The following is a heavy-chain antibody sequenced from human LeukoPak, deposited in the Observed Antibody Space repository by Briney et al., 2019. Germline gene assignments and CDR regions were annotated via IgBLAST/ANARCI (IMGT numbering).Heavy chain of an antibody. CDR1: GDSVSSNDAA. D-gene: IGHD3-22*01. Sequence: SQTLSLTCAISGDSVSSNDAAWNWIRQSPSRGLEWLGRTYYRSQWYPEYGGSVKSRLTINPDTSKNQLSLQLNSVTPEDTAVYYCARDTISGYYSFGYWGQGTLVTVST. J-gene: IGHJ4*02. CDR3: ARDTISGYYSFGY. CDR2: TYYRSQWYP. V-gene: IGHV6-1*01.